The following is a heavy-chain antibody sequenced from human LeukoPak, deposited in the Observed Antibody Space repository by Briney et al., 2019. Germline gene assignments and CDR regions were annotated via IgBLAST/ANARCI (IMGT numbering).Heavy chain of an antibody. J-gene: IGHJ4*02. CDR3: ARVLAGKVFDY. V-gene: IGHV3-66*01. Sequence: GGSLRLSCAASGFTVSSNYMSWVRQAPGKGLGWVSVIYSGGSTYYADSVKGRFTISRDNSKNTLYLQMNSLRAEDTAVYYCARVLAGKVFDYWGQGTLVTVSS. CDR2: IYSGGST. CDR1: GFTVSSNY. D-gene: IGHD6-19*01.